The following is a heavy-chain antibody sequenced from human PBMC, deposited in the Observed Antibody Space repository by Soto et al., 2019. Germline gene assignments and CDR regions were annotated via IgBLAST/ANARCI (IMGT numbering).Heavy chain of an antibody. V-gene: IGHV3-23*01. J-gene: IGHJ6*03. CDR2: ISGSGSDT. Sequence: EVQLLESGGHLVQSGGSLRLSCVASGFTFSSSAMSWVRQAPGKGLEWVSAISGSGSDTYYADSVKGRFTISRDNSKTTLFLQMNGLRAEDTAVYYCAKVASPPSTYYFYYMDVWGKGTTVTVSS. CDR1: GFTFSSSA. D-gene: IGHD5-12*01. CDR3: AKVASPPSTYYFYYMDV.